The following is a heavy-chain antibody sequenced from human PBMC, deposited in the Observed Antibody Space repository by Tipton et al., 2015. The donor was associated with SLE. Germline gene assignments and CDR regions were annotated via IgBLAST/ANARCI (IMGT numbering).Heavy chain of an antibody. D-gene: IGHD3-22*01. CDR3: ARAPYYDSSGLPYYYYYMDV. CDR1: GGSISSYY. V-gene: IGHV4-4*07. CDR2: IYTSGST. J-gene: IGHJ6*03. Sequence: TLSLTCTVSGGSISSYYWSWIRQPAGKGLEWIGRIYTSGSTNYNPPLKSRVTMSVDTSKNQFSLKLSPVTAADTAVYYCARAPYYDSSGLPYYYYYMDVWGKGTTVTVSS.